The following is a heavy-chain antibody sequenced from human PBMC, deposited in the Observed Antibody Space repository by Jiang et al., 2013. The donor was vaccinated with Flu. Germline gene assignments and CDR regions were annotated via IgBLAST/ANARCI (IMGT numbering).Heavy chain of an antibody. CDR1: GFDFSFYG. CDR2: IWHDGSNQ. J-gene: IGHJ4*02. Sequence: QLVESGGGVVQPGASLRLSCAASGFDFSFYGMHWVRQAPGKGLEWVASIWHDGSNQHSADSVKGRFTISRDNSKKTLYLQMNSLRVEDTAVYYCATLRGSSFDTYLTDYWGQGTLVTVSS. V-gene: IGHV3-30*02. D-gene: IGHD3-9*01. CDR3: ATLRGSSFDTYLTDY.